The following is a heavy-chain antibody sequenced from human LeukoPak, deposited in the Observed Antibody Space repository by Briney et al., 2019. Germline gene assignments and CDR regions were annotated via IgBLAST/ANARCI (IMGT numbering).Heavy chain of an antibody. V-gene: IGHV4-38-2*02. CDR1: GGSISSYY. D-gene: IGHD3-22*01. Sequence: PSETLSLTCTVSGGSISSYYWSWIRQPPGKGLEWIGSIYHSGSTYYNPSLKSRVTISVDTSKNQFSLKLSSVTAADTAVYYCVRDGGMIVVGSGAFDIWGQGTMVTVSS. CDR2: IYHSGST. J-gene: IGHJ3*02. CDR3: VRDGGMIVVGSGAFDI.